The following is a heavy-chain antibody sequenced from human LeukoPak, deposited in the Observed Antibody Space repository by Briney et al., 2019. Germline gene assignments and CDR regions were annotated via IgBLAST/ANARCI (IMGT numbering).Heavy chain of an antibody. Sequence: SQTLSLTCAISGDSVSSTSAAWNWTRRSPSRGLERLGRTYYRSKWYSDYAVSVRGRITVNPDTSTNPFSLQLNSVTPEDTAVYYCARYTSSWFFDSWGLGTLVTVSS. V-gene: IGHV6-1*01. CDR3: ARYTSSWFFDS. J-gene: IGHJ4*02. CDR2: TYYRSKWYS. D-gene: IGHD6-13*01. CDR1: GDSVSSTSAA.